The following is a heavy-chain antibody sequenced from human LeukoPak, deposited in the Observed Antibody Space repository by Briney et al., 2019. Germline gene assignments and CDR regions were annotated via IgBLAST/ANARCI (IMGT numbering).Heavy chain of an antibody. Sequence: RTSETLSLTCSVSGGSMSGYYWSWIRQPPGKGLEWIGYIYYSGSTNYNPSLKSRVTISVDTSKNQFSLKLSSVTAADTAVYYCARGRSSMVRGYYYYYMDVWGKGTTVTISS. CDR2: IYYSGST. CDR1: GGSMSGYY. CDR3: ARGRSSMVRGYYYYYMDV. V-gene: IGHV4-59*01. D-gene: IGHD3-10*01. J-gene: IGHJ6*03.